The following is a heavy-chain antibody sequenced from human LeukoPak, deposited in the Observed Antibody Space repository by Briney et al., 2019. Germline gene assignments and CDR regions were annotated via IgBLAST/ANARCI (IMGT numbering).Heavy chain of an antibody. J-gene: IGHJ6*02. D-gene: IGHD3-22*01. CDR1: GGSISSGDYY. V-gene: IGHV4-30-4*01. CDR2: IYYSGST. CDR3: ARDNYYDSSGYPFDYYYGMDV. Sequence: PSETLSLTCTVSGGSISSGDYYWSWIRQPPGKGLEWIVYIYYSGSTYYNPSLKSRVTISVDTSKNQFSLKLSSVTAADTAVYYCARDNYYDSSGYPFDYYYGMDVWGQGTTVTVSS.